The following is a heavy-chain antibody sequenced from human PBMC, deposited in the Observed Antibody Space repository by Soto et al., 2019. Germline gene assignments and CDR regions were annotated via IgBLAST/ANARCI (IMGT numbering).Heavy chain of an antibody. Sequence: QVQLVQSGAEVKKPGASVKVSCKASGYTFTSYAIHWVRQAPGQRLEWMGRINAGNGNTKYSQKFQDRVTITRDTSASTAYMELCSLISEDTAVYYCARDLGGWPDYWGQGTLVTVSS. CDR1: GYTFTSYA. V-gene: IGHV1-3*01. J-gene: IGHJ4*02. CDR3: ARDLGGWPDY. CDR2: INAGNGNT. D-gene: IGHD6-19*01.